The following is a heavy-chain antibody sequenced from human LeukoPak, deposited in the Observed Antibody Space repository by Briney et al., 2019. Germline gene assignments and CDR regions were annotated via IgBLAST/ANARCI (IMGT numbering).Heavy chain of an antibody. V-gene: IGHV3-64*04. CDR3: ARTRGGITMIVVVISGVDY. Sequence: GGSLRLSCSASGFTFSSYAMHWVRQAPGKGLEYVSAISSNGGSTYYADSVKGRFTISRDNSKNTLYLQMNSLRAEDTAVYYCARTRGGITMIVVVISGVDYWGQGTLVTVSS. CDR2: ISSNGGST. D-gene: IGHD3-22*01. CDR1: GFTFSSYA. J-gene: IGHJ4*02.